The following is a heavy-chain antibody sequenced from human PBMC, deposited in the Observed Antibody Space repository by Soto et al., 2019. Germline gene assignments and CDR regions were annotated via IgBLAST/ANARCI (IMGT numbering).Heavy chain of an antibody. J-gene: IGHJ6*02. D-gene: IGHD3-22*01. Sequence: PSETLSLTCTVSGGSISSSSYYWGWIRQPPGKGLEWIGSIYYSGSTYYNPSLKSRVTISVDTSKNQFSLKLSSVTAADTALYYCARHRSYYYDSEWNYGMDVWGQGTTVTVSS. CDR3: ARHRSYYYDSEWNYGMDV. CDR1: GGSISSSSYY. V-gene: IGHV4-39*01. CDR2: IYYSGST.